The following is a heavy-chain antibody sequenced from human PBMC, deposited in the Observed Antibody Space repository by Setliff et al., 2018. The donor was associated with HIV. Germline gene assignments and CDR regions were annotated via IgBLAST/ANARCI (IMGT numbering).Heavy chain of an antibody. V-gene: IGHV4-38-2*01. Sequence: PSETLSLTCDVSGFSISSRYYWGWIRQSPGKGLEWIGSIYYSGSTYYNPSLKSRVTISVDTSKNQFSLKLSSVTAADTAVYYCARLRREEQWLVRGWFDPWGQGTLVTVSS. J-gene: IGHJ5*02. CDR2: IYYSGST. CDR3: ARLRREEQWLVRGWFDP. D-gene: IGHD6-19*01. CDR1: GFSISSRYY.